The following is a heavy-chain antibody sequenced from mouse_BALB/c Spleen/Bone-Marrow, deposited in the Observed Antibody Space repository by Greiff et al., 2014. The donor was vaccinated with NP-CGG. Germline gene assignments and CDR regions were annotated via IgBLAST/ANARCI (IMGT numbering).Heavy chain of an antibody. CDR2: IYPYNGGT. D-gene: IGHD1-1*02. J-gene: IGHJ4*01. CDR3: ARSKGGSYDARDY. Sequence: VQLQQSGPELVKPGASVKISCKASGYTFTDYNMHWVKQSPGKSLEWIGYIYPYNGGTGYNQKFKSKATLTVDNSSSTAYMELRSLTTGDPAVYYCARSKGGSYDARDYWGQGTSVTVSS. CDR1: GYTFTDYN. V-gene: IGHV1S29*02.